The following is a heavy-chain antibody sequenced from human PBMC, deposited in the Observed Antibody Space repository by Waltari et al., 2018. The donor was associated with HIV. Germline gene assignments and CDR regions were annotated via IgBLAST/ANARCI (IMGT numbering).Heavy chain of an antibody. Sequence: QVQLVQSGAEVKKPGASVKVSCKAYGYTFIGYYMHWVRQAPGQGLEWMGWINPKIGGTNDAHKFQGMVTRSRYTSISTVYMELSRLRSDDTAVDYCARDVGRGDSSAWYKWFDSWGQGTRVTVSS. J-gene: IGHJ5*01. CDR2: INPKIGGT. D-gene: IGHD6-19*01. CDR1: GYTFIGYY. CDR3: ARDVGRGDSSAWYKWFDS. V-gene: IGHV1-2*07.